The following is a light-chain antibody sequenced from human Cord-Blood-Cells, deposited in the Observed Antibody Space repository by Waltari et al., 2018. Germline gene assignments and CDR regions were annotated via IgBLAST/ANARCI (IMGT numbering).Light chain of an antibody. J-gene: IGKJ2*01. V-gene: IGKV2D-29*02. Sequence: DIVMTQTPLSLSVTPGQPASLSCKSSQSLLHSDGKTYLYWYLQKPGPSPQLLIYEVSNRVSGVPDRFSGSGAGTDVTLKISRVEAEDVGVYYCMQSIQLYTFGQGTKLEIK. CDR2: EVS. CDR1: QSLLHSDGKTY. CDR3: MQSIQLYT.